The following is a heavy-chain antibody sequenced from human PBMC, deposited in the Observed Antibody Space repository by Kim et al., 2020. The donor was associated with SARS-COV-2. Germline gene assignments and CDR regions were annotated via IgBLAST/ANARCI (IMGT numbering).Heavy chain of an antibody. CDR2: TT. J-gene: IGHJ4*02. D-gene: IGHD6-19*01. Sequence: TTKYADSENSRCTISRDDTKSLVYLQMNSLKAEDTAVYYCGGAAVAGTGDYWGQGTTVTVSS. V-gene: IGHV3-49*02. CDR3: GGAAVAGTGDY.